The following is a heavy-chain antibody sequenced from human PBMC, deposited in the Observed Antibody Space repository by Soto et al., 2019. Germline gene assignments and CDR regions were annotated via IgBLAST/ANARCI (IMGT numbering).Heavy chain of an antibody. J-gene: IGHJ5*02. Sequence: QVQLVQSGAEVKKPGASVKVSCKVSGYTLTELSMHWVRQAPGKGLEGMGGFDPEDGETIYAQKFQGRVTMTEDTSTDTAYMELSSLRSEDTAVYYCATALSIAAAALYNWFDPWGQGTLVTVSS. CDR3: ATALSIAAAALYNWFDP. D-gene: IGHD6-13*01. V-gene: IGHV1-24*01. CDR2: FDPEDGET. CDR1: GYTLTELS.